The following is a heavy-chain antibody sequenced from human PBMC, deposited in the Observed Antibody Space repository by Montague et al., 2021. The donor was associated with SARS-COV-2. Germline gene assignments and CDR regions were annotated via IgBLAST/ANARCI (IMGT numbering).Heavy chain of an antibody. D-gene: IGHD3-10*01. CDR1: GFTFSSYA. V-gene: IGHV3-30-3*01. J-gene: IGHJ3*02. Sequence: SLSLSWSASGFTFSSYAMHWVRQAPGKGLEWVAAISYDGSNKYYADSVKGRFTISRDNSKNTLYLQMNSLRAEDTAVYYCARAAQKQYVLLWFGELLHDAFDIWGQGTMVTVSS. CDR2: ISYDGSNK. CDR3: ARAAQKQYVLLWFGELLHDAFDI.